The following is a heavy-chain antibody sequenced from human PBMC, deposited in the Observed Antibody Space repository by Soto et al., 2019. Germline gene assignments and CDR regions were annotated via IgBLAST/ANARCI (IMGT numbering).Heavy chain of an antibody. D-gene: IGHD5-12*01. Sequence: QITLKESGPTLVKPTQTLTLTCTFSGFSLSTSGVGVGWIRQPPGKALEWLALIYWDDDKRYSPSLKSRLTITKDTSKNQVVLTMTNMDPVETATYYCAHVSGGYDNFDYWGQGTLATVSS. CDR2: IYWDDDK. CDR1: GFSLSTSGVG. CDR3: AHVSGGYDNFDY. V-gene: IGHV2-5*02. J-gene: IGHJ4*02.